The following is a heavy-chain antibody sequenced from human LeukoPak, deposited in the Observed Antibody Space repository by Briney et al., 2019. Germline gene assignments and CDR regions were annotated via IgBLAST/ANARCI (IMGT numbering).Heavy chain of an antibody. J-gene: IGHJ6*03. CDR3: ARDPRLRNDIVVVPAAIRDYYYYYYMDV. CDR1: GFTFSSYW. V-gene: IGHV3-74*01. D-gene: IGHD2-2*02. Sequence: GGSLRLSRAASGFTFSSYWMHWVRQAPGKGLVWVSRINTDGSSTSYADSVKGRFTISRDNTKNTLYLQMNSLRAEDTAVYYCARDPRLRNDIVVVPAAIRDYYYYYYMDVWGKGTTVTVSS. CDR2: INTDGSST.